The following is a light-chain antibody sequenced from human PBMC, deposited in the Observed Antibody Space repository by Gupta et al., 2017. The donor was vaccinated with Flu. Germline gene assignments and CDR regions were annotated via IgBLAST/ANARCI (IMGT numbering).Light chain of an antibody. J-gene: IGLJ3*02. Sequence: QSALTQPASVSGSPGQSITISCTGTSSDVGSYNLVSWYQQHPGKAPKRRIHEVSKRPSGVSNRFSGSKSGNTASLTISGLQAEDEADYYCCSYAGNTTWVFGGGTKLTVL. CDR3: CSYAGNTTWV. CDR2: EVS. CDR1: SSDVGSYNL. V-gene: IGLV2-23*02.